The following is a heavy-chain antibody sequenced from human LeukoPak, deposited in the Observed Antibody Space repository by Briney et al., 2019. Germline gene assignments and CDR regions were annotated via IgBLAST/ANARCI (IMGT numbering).Heavy chain of an antibody. J-gene: IGHJ6*03. Sequence: ASVKVSCKASGGTFSSYAISWVRQAPGQGLEWMGGIIPIFGTANYAQKFQGRVTITTDEPTSTAYMELSSLRSEDTAVYYCARTELGAMYHYYYMDVWGKGTTVTVSS. D-gene: IGHD1-26*01. CDR3: ARTELGAMYHYYYMDV. V-gene: IGHV1-69*05. CDR2: IIPIFGTA. CDR1: GGTFSSYA.